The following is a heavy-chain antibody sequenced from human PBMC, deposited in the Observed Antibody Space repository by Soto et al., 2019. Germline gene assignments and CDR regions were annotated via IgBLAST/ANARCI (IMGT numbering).Heavy chain of an antibody. Sequence: QVQLVQSGSEVKKPGASVKVSCKASGYTFIDYGITWVRQAPGQGLEWMGRINTYTGDTNYPQRVQGRVTMTTDTATSTAYLELRGRGSDDTAVYYWAREEGSGWYGDEYWGQGTLVTVSP. D-gene: IGHD6-19*01. V-gene: IGHV1-18*01. CDR3: AREEGSGWYGDEY. J-gene: IGHJ4*02. CDR1: GYTFIDYG. CDR2: INTYTGDT.